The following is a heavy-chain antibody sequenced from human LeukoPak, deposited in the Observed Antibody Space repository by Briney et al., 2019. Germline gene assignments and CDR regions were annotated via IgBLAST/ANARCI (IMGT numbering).Heavy chain of an antibody. J-gene: IGHJ5*02. Sequence: PSETLSLTCTVSGGSISSSDYYWDWIRQPPGKGLEWIGNVYYSGSTSYNPSLKSRVTISVDMSNNQFSLKLTSVTAADTAVYYCAGSSWAGYCSSSSCPYNWFDPWGQGILVSVSS. V-gene: IGHV4-39*01. D-gene: IGHD2-2*01. CDR1: GGSISSSDYY. CDR2: VYYSGST. CDR3: AGSSWAGYCSSSSCPYNWFDP.